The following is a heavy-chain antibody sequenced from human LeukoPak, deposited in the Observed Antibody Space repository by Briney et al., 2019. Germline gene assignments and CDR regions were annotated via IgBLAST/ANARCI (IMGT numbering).Heavy chain of an antibody. CDR1: GFTFDDYA. D-gene: IGHD4-17*01. J-gene: IGHJ4*02. Sequence: GGSLRLSCSASGFTFDDYAVSWFRQAPGKGLEWVGFIRSKAFDGTPEYAASVRGRFTISRDDSKSIAYLQMNSLKTEDTAVYYCTRNTVTVHFDYWSQGTLVTVSS. V-gene: IGHV3-49*03. CDR2: IRSKAFDGTP. CDR3: TRNTVTVHFDY.